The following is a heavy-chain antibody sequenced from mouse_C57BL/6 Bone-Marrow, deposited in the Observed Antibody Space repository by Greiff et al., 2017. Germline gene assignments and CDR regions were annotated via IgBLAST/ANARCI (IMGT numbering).Heavy chain of an antibody. V-gene: IGHV6-3*01. D-gene: IGHD1-1*01. CDR1: GFTFSNYW. CDR2: IRLKSDNYAT. J-gene: IGHJ2*01. CDR3: TYYYGSSYGEYYFDD. Sequence: EVKVEESGGGLVQPGGSMKLSCVASGFTFSNYWMNWVRQSPERGLEWGAQIRLKSDNYATHYAESVKGRFTISRDDSKSSVYLQMHNLRSEDTGIYYSTYYYGSSYGEYYFDDWGQGTTLTVSS.